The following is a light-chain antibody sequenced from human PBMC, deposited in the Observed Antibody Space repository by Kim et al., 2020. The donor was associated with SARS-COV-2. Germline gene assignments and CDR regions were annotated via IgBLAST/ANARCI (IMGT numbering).Light chain of an antibody. CDR1: QSVSSN. CDR2: GAS. Sequence: EIVMTQSPATLSVSPGERATLSCRASQSVSSNLAWYQQRPGQAPRLLIYGASTRATGIPARFSGSGSGTEFTLTITSPQSEDSAVYYCQQYKKWPPWTFGQGTKVEI. V-gene: IGKV3D-15*01. J-gene: IGKJ1*01. CDR3: QQYKKWPPWT.